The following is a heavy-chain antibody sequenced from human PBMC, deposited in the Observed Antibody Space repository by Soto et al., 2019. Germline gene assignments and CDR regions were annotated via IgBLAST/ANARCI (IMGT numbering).Heavy chain of an antibody. CDR2: IIPLFGTT. Sequence: QVQVVQSGVEVRRPGSSVKVSCKASGDTFKNCVISWVRQAPGQGLEWMGGIIPLFGTTDFAQRFQGRLTITTDESTTTAYMELSRLRSEATAPYYCAAELGFGKLSVVWGQGTTVIVSS. V-gene: IGHV1-69*01. D-gene: IGHD3-10*01. CDR1: GDTFKNCV. CDR3: AAELGFGKLSVV. J-gene: IGHJ6*02.